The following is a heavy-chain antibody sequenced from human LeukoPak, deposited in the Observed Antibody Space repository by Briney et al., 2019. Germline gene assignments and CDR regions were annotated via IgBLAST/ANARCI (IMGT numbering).Heavy chain of an antibody. CDR3: VRDYGGSSGAFDL. Sequence: PGGSLRLSCRASGFIFSSYALNWVRRAPGQGLEWVSSISSSSGDIYYTDSVKGRFIISRDNARKSLYLQMNSLRVEDTAVYYCVRDYGGSSGAFDLWGQGTMVTVSS. J-gene: IGHJ3*01. V-gene: IGHV3-21*01. CDR1: GFIFSSYA. D-gene: IGHD4-23*01. CDR2: ISSSSGDI.